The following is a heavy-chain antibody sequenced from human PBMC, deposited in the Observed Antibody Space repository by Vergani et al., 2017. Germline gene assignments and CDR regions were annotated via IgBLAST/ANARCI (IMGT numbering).Heavy chain of an antibody. CDR2: ISYDGSNK. D-gene: IGHD6-13*01. J-gene: IGHJ6*03. CDR1: GFTFSSYA. CDR3: ARDHGIAAAGNYYYYMDV. Sequence: QVQLVESGGGVVQPGRSLRLSCAASGFTFSSYAMHWVRQAPGKGLEWVAVISYDGSNKYYPDSVKGRFTISRDNSKNTLYLQRNSLRAEDTSVYYCARDHGIAAAGNYYYYMDVWGKGTTVTVSS. V-gene: IGHV3-30*01.